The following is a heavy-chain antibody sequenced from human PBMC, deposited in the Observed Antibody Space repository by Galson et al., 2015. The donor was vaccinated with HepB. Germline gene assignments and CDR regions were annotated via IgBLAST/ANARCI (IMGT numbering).Heavy chain of an antibody. D-gene: IGHD1-1*01. CDR1: GFPFKTYG. CDR3: ARDLFNRQLDL. V-gene: IGHV3-33*01. CDR2: IWLDGSNK. J-gene: IGHJ5*02. Sequence: SLRLSCAASGFPFKTYGMHWVRQAPGKGLEWVAVIWLDGSNKYYADSVKGRFTISRDNSKNTVSLQMNSLRAEDAAVYYCARDLFNRQLDLWGQGTPVTVSS.